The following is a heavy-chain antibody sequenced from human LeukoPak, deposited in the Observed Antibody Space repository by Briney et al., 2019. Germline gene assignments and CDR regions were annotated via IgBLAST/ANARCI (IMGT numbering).Heavy chain of an antibody. V-gene: IGHV3-11*01. D-gene: IGHD3-22*01. J-gene: IGHJ4*02. CDR2: ISSSGSTI. CDR3: ARDPFYDSSGYYLNY. CDR1: GFTFSDYY. Sequence: SGGSLRLSCAASGFTFSDYYMSWIRQAPGKGLEWVSYISSSGSTIYYADSVKGRFTISRDNAKNSLYLQMNSLRAEDTAVYYCARDPFYDSSGYYLNYWGQGTLVTVSS.